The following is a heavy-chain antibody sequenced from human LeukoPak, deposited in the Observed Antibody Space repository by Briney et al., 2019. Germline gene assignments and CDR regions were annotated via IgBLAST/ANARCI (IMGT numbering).Heavy chain of an antibody. CDR2: INHSGST. Sequence: SETLSLTCAVYGGSFSYFYWSWIRQPPGKGLEWIGEINHSGSTNYNPSLKSRVTISVDTSKYQFSLKLASVTAADTAVYYCATREIWGQGTLVTVSS. CDR3: ATREI. V-gene: IGHV4-34*01. J-gene: IGHJ4*02. CDR1: GGSFSYFY. D-gene: IGHD1-26*01.